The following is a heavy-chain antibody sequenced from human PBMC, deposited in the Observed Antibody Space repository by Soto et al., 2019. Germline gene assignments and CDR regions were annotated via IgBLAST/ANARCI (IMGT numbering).Heavy chain of an antibody. CDR3: VRDDQWAFDV. D-gene: IGHD6-19*01. Sequence: EVQLVESGGGLVQPRRSLRISCAASGFTFSRYAMHWVRQAPGKGLEWVSYISVGGGSIFYADSVKGRFTISRDDAQNSVYLNMNPLSYEDTAFDYWVRDDQWAFDVCGQGTMVIVSS. J-gene: IGHJ3*01. V-gene: IGHV3-48*02. CDR1: GFTFSRYA. CDR2: ISVGGGSI.